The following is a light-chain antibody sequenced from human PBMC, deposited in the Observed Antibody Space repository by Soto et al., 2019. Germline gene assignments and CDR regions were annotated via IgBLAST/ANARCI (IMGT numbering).Light chain of an antibody. CDR1: QDIHNR. CDR2: RAS. J-gene: IGKJ4*01. Sequence: DIHMTQSPSSLSASVGDRVIITCRASQDIHNRLGWCQQKPEKARKSLIYRASNLQSGVPSRFIGSGSGTEFTLTINNLQPEDFATYFGQQYDDYPLTFGGGTKVEIK. CDR3: QQYDDYPLT. V-gene: IGKV1D-16*01.